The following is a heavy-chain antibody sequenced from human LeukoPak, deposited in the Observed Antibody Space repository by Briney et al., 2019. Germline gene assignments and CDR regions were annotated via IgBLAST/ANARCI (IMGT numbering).Heavy chain of an antibody. V-gene: IGHV4-59*08. Sequence: SETLSLTCTVSGGSIDSYYWSWLRQPPGMGLEWIGYIYHSGSTNYNPSLRSRVTISVDTSKNHFSLKLSSVTAADTAVYYCARHGVPYTTTWLWDYWGQGTLVTVSS. CDR3: ARHGVPYTTTWLWDY. CDR1: GGSIDSYY. CDR2: IYHSGST. J-gene: IGHJ4*02. D-gene: IGHD2-2*02.